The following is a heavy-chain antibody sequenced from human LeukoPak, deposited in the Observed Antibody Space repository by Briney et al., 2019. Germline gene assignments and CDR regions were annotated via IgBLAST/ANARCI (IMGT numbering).Heavy chain of an antibody. J-gene: IGHJ4*02. CDR1: GFTSSSYG. CDR2: ISYDGSNK. Sequence: AGGSLRLSCAASGFTSSSYGMHWVRQAPGKGLEWVAVISYDGSNKYYADSVKGRFTISRDNSKNTLYLQMNSLRAEDTAVYYCAKAAMADVGFDYWGQGTLVTVSS. CDR3: AKAAMADVGFDY. D-gene: IGHD5-18*01. V-gene: IGHV3-30*18.